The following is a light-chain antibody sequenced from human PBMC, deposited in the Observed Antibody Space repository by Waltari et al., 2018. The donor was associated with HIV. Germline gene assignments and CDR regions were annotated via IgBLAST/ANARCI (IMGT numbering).Light chain of an antibody. V-gene: IGLV2-14*01. CDR1: RSDVGGYHY. CDR2: EVS. CDR3: SSYTISSTPVI. Sequence: QSALPQPASVSGSPGQSITISCSGTRSDVGGYHYVSWYQQPPGKAPKLMIYEVSNRPSGVSNRFSGSKSGNTASLTISGLQAEDEADYYCSSYTISSTPVIFGGGTKLTVL. J-gene: IGLJ2*01.